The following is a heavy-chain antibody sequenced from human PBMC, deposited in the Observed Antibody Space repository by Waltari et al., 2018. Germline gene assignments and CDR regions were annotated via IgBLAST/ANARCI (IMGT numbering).Heavy chain of an antibody. CDR1: GFAFDTAW. Sequence: EVQLVESGGGLVKPGGSLRLSCVASGFAFDTAWLSWIRQAPGKGLEGVGRIRANPHGGTAHDGAPVKGRFTISRDDSKNTLYLQMNSLTTEDTATYYCTTGSSGGEDDWGQGTLVIVSS. D-gene: IGHD2-21*01. CDR2: IRANPHGGTA. CDR3: TTGSSGGEDD. J-gene: IGHJ4*02. V-gene: IGHV3-15*01.